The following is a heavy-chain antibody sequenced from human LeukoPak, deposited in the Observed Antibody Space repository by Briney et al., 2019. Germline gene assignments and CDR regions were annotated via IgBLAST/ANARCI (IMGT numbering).Heavy chain of an antibody. D-gene: IGHD3-22*01. CDR2: IYSGGST. CDR3: ARSSERKYYFDY. J-gene: IGHJ4*02. Sequence: PGGSLRLSCAASGFTVSSNYMSWVRQAPGKGLEWVSVIYSGGSTYYADSVKGRLTISRDNSKNTLYLQMNSLRAEDTAVYYCARSSERKYYFDYWGQGTLVTVSS. V-gene: IGHV3-53*01. CDR1: GFTVSSNY.